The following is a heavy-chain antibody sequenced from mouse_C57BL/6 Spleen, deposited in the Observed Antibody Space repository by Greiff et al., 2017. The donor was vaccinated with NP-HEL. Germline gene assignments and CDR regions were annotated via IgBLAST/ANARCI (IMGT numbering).Heavy chain of an antibody. D-gene: IGHD1-1*01. J-gene: IGHJ1*03. CDR1: GFNIKDDY. V-gene: IGHV14-4*01. CDR3: TTRDYYGSSYDWYFDV. CDR2: IDPENGDT. Sequence: VQLKQSGAELVRPGASVKLSCTASGFNIKDDYMHWVKQRPEQGLEWIGWIDPENGDTEYASKFQGKATITADTSSNTAYLQLSSLTSEDTAVYYCTTRDYYGSSYDWYFDVWGTGTTVTVSS.